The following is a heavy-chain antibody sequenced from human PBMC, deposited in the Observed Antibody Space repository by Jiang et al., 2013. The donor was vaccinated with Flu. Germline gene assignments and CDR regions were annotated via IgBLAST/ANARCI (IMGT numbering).Heavy chain of an antibody. CDR1: GGTFSSYA. D-gene: IGHD3-3*01. V-gene: IGHV1-69*01. Sequence: SGAEVKKPGSSVKVSCKASGGTFSSYAISWVRQAPGQGLEWMGGIIPIFGTANYAQKFQGRVTITADESTSTAYMELSSLRSEDTAVYYCARGGRSYDFWSGYYTDAFDIWGQGTMVT. CDR2: IIPIFGTA. CDR3: ARGGRSYDFWSGYYTDAFDI. J-gene: IGHJ3*02.